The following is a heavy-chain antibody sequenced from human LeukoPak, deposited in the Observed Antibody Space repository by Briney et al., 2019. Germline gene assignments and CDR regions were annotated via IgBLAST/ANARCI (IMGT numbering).Heavy chain of an antibody. V-gene: IGHV1-69*13. J-gene: IGHJ4*02. Sequence: SVKVSCKASGGTFSSYAISWVRQAPGQGLEWMGGIIPIFGTANYAQKFQGRVTITADESTSTAYMELSSLRSEDTAVYYCARVLSPIAVVTYYFDYWGQGTLVTVSS. CDR2: IIPIFGTA. CDR3: ARVLSPIAVVTYYFDY. CDR1: GGTFSSYA. D-gene: IGHD6-19*01.